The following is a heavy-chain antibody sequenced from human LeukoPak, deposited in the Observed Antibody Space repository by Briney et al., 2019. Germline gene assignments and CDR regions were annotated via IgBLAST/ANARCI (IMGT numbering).Heavy chain of an antibody. D-gene: IGHD1-20*01. Sequence: GGSLRLSCVASGFSFSSFAMSWVRQAPGKGPELEWVSAISGIGDNPYYADSVRGRFTISRDNSRNTLFLHMNSLRAEDTALYYCARDLRLNLKDALDQWGHGTLVTVSS. V-gene: IGHV3-23*01. CDR2: ISGIGDNP. CDR3: ARDLRLNLKDALDQ. CDR1: GFSFSSFA. J-gene: IGHJ4*01.